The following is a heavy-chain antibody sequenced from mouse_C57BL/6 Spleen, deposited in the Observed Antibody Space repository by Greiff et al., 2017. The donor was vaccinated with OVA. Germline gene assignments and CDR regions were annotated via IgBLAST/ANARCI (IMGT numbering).Heavy chain of an antibody. CDR1: GYTFTSYW. J-gene: IGHJ4*01. CDR2: IYPGSGST. Sequence: QVQLQQPGAELVKPGASVKMSCKASGYTFTSYWITWVKQTPGQGLEWIGDIYPGSGSTNYNEKFTSKATLTVDTSSSTAYMQLSSLTSEDSAVYYCARAYYRQAMDYWGQGTSVTVSS. CDR3: ARAYYRQAMDY. D-gene: IGHD2-14*01. V-gene: IGHV1-55*01.